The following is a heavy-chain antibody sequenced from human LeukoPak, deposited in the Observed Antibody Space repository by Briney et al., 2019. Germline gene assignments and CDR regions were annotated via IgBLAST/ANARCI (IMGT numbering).Heavy chain of an antibody. CDR1: GGSISSGGYY. V-gene: IGHV4-31*03. Sequence: PSQTLSLTCTVSGGSISSGGYYWSWIRQHPGKGLEWIGYIYHSGSTYYNPSLKSRVTISVDTSKNQFSLKLSSVTAADTAVYYCASAGYSSSWNDDYFDYWGQGTLVTVSS. CDR2: IYHSGST. J-gene: IGHJ4*02. D-gene: IGHD6-13*01. CDR3: ASAGYSSSWNDDYFDY.